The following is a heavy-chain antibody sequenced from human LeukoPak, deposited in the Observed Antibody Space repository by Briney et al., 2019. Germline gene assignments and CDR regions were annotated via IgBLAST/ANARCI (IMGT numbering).Heavy chain of an antibody. CDR1: GGSISRSYYY. V-gene: IGHV4-39*02. CDR3: ARDPRLIVGATTGAFDI. D-gene: IGHD1-26*01. Sequence: SETLSLTCTVSGGSISRSYYYWGWIRQPPGKGLEWVGSVYYSGKTFYSPSLESRVTISVDTSKNHFSLRLISVTAADTAMYYCARDPRLIVGATTGAFDIWGQGTMVTVSS. CDR2: VYYSGKT. J-gene: IGHJ3*02.